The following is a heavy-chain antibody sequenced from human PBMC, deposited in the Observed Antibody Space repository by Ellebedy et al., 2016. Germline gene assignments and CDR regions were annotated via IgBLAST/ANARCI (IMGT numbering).Heavy chain of an antibody. D-gene: IGHD2-8*01. CDR1: AYTFSNYA. V-gene: IGHV1-3*01. CDR2: INAGNGNT. Sequence: VSVKVSCKASAYTFSNYALHWVRLAPGQRLEWMGWINAGNGNTKYSQKFQGRVTITRDTSASTAYMELSSLRSEDTAVYYCAREGCSSDVCNRGYYYGMDVWGQGTTVTVSS. CDR3: AREGCSSDVCNRGYYYGMDV. J-gene: IGHJ6*02.